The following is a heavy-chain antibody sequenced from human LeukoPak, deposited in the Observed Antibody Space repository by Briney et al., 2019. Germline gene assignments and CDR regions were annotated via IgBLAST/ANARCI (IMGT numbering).Heavy chain of an antibody. J-gene: IGHJ3*02. V-gene: IGHV3-7*01. CDR3: ARDDTHYGSSGSFYDAFDI. CDR2: IRRDGSET. D-gene: IGHD3-22*01. CDR1: GFTFSNYW. Sequence: GGSLTLSCAASGFTFSNYWMTWVRRAPGKGLEWVANIRRDGSETHYVDSVMGRFTISRDNAKNSLYLQMNSLRAEDTAVYYCARDDTHYGSSGSFYDAFDIWGQGTMVTVSS.